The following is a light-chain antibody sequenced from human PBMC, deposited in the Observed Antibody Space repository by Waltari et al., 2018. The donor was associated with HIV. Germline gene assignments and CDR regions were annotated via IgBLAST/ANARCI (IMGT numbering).Light chain of an antibody. Sequence: QSALTQPASVSGSPGQSITISCTGTSSDVGGYNYVSWYQHHPDKPPKFIIYEGTKRPSGVSDRCSGSKSGNTASLTISGLQAEDEADYYCSSYVTGSTWLFGGGTKLTVL. J-gene: IGLJ2*01. CDR2: EGT. CDR1: SSDVGGYNY. V-gene: IGLV2-14*01. CDR3: SSYVTGSTWL.